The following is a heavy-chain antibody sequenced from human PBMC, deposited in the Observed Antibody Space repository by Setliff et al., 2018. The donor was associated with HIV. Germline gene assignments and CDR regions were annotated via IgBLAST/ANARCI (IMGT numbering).Heavy chain of an antibody. J-gene: IGHJ5*02. CDR2: ISPNRGAT. Sequence: ASVKVSCKASGYTFSDYYIHWVRQAPGQGLEWMGWISPNRGATNFAQKFLGRVTMTRDTSISTAYLELSSLTSDDTAVYYCARVLAGLNWFDPWGQGTLVTVSS. V-gene: IGHV1-2*02. CDR1: GYTFSDYY. D-gene: IGHD2-15*01. CDR3: ARVLAGLNWFDP.